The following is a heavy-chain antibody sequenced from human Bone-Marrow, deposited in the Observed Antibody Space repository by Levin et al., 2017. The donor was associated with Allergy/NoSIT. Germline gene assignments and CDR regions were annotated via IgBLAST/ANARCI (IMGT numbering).Heavy chain of an antibody. CDR3: ARAREYCSNGVCYDVLDI. D-gene: IGHD2-8*01. CDR1: GFTFSSYW. Sequence: GGSLRLSCAASGFTFSSYWMHWVRQAPGKGLVWVSRSNSDGSSTSYADSVKGRFTISVDNAKNTLDLQMNSLRADDTSMYYCARAREYCSNGVCYDVLDIWGQGTMVTVSS. J-gene: IGHJ3*02. V-gene: IGHV3-74*01. CDR2: SNSDGSST.